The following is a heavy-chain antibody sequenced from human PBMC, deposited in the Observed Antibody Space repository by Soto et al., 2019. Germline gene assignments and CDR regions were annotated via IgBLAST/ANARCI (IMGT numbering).Heavy chain of an antibody. J-gene: IGHJ6*02. CDR3: TRMLRGTYYYYYGMDV. CDR1: GFTFGDYA. D-gene: IGHD2-15*01. V-gene: IGHV3-49*03. Sequence: PGGSLRLSCTASGFTFGDYAMSWFRQAPGKGLEWVGFIRSKAYGGTTEYAASVKGRFTISRDDSKSIAYLQMNRLKTEDTAVDYCTRMLRGTYYYYYGMDVWGQGTTVTFSS. CDR2: IRSKAYGGTT.